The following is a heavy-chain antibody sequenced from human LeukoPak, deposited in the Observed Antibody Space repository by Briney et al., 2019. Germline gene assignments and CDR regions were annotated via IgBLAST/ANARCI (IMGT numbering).Heavy chain of an antibody. CDR2: IKPKTDGETT. V-gene: IGHV3-15*07. CDR1: GFSFSTYD. CDR3: ITPLPYSAQ. D-gene: IGHD2-21*01. Sequence: PGGSLRLSCVASGFSFSTYDMYWVRQAPGKGLEWVGRIKPKTDGETTEYAAPVKDRFSISRDDSKSMMYLQMNSLKTEDTAVYYCITPLPYSAQGGQGTLVTVSS. J-gene: IGHJ4*02.